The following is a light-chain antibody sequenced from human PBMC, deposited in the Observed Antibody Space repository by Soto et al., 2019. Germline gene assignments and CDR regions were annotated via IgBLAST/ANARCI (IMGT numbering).Light chain of an antibody. J-gene: IGKJ2*01. CDR2: KAS. CDR3: QQYSTFPLT. V-gene: IGKV1-5*03. Sequence: DIAMTQSPSTLSASIGDRLTITCRASKTISTWLAWYQQKPGKAPNLLIYKASTLQSGVPSRFSGSGSGTEFTLTITSLQPDDFAIVYCQQYSTFPLTFGQGTQVEIK. CDR1: KTISTW.